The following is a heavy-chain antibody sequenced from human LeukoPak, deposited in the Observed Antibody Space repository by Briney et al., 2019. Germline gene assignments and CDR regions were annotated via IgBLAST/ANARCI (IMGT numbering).Heavy chain of an antibody. Sequence: GGSLRLSCAASGFTFSSYAMNWVRQAPGKGLEWVSAISGSGGSTYYADSAKGRFTISRDNSKNTLYLQMNSLRAEDTAVYYCAETYSGSYPNGAFDIWGQGTMVTVSS. J-gene: IGHJ3*02. CDR2: ISGSGGST. V-gene: IGHV3-23*01. D-gene: IGHD1-26*01. CDR1: GFTFSSYA. CDR3: AETYSGSYPNGAFDI.